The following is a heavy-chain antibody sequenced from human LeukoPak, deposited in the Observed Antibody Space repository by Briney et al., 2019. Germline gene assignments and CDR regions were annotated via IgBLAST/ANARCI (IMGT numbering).Heavy chain of an antibody. J-gene: IGHJ4*02. D-gene: IGHD5-18*01. CDR2: INHSGST. V-gene: IGHV4-34*01. CDR1: GGSFSGYY. Sequence: SETLSLTCAVYGGSFSGYYWSWIRHPPGKGLEWIGEINHSGSTNYNPSLKSRVTISVDTSKNQFSLKLSSVTAADTAVYYCARGRYSWNFDYWGQGTLVTVSS. CDR3: ARGRYSWNFDY.